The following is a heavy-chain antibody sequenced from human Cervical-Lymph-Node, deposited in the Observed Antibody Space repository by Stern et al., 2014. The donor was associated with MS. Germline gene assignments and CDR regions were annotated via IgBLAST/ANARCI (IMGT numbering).Heavy chain of an antibody. V-gene: IGHV3-9*01. CDR2: FRWNMASM. D-gene: IGHD6-19*01. J-gene: IGHJ6*02. CDR3: AKDISSGRWEAQYYYGMDV. Sequence: EVQLVESGAGLMQPGRSLRLSCDGSRFTFDDYAMHWVRQAPRKGLEWISRFRWNMASMEYADSVKGRFTISRDNAKNSLYLQMDSLRVEDTAIYYCAKDISSGRWEAQYYYGMDVWGQGTTVTVSS. CDR1: RFTFDDYA.